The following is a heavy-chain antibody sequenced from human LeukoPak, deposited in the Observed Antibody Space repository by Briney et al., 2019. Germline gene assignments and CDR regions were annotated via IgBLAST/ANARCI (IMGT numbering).Heavy chain of an antibody. V-gene: IGHV5-51*01. CDR3: ARPTDQSNWNYAY. CDR1: GFSFTNYW. Sequence: GESLKISCKGSGFSFTNYWIAWVRQMPGKGLEWMGIIYPGDSDTRYSPSFQGQVTFSADKSINIAYLQWSSLKASDTAIYYCARPTDQSNWNYAYWGQGTLVTVSS. CDR2: IYPGDSDT. D-gene: IGHD1-7*01. J-gene: IGHJ4*02.